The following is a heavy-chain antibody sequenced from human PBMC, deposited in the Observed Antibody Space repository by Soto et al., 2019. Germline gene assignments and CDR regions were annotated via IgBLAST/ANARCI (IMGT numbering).Heavy chain of an antibody. V-gene: IGHV3-48*02. CDR3: ARDWYYYGSGSYYPFDY. Sequence: GGSLRLSCAASGFIFTSYAMNWVRQAPGKGLEWVSYISSNSGTIYYTDSVKGRFTISRDNTKNSLYLQMNSLRDEDTAVYYCARDWYYYGSGSYYPFDYWGQGTLATVSS. J-gene: IGHJ4*02. CDR2: ISSNSGTI. D-gene: IGHD3-10*01. CDR1: GFIFTSYA.